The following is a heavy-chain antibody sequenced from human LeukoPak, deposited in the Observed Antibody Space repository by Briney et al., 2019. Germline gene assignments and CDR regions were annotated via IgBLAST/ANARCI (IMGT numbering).Heavy chain of an antibody. D-gene: IGHD3-22*01. CDR3: ARGEYYYDSSGYYEYYFDY. Sequence: SETLSLTCTVSGGSISSYYWSWIRQPPGKGLEWIGYIYYSGSTNYNPSLKGRVTISVDTSKNQFSLKLSSVTAADTAVYYCARGEYYYDSSGYYEYYFDYWGQGTLVTASS. J-gene: IGHJ4*02. V-gene: IGHV4-59*01. CDR2: IYYSGST. CDR1: GGSISSYY.